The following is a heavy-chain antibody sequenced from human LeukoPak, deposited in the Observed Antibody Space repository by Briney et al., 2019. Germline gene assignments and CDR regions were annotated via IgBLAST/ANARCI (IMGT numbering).Heavy chain of an antibody. J-gene: IGHJ4*02. CDR3: AKGGARGVPAHFDY. CDR1: GFALSSYA. CDR2: IGGST. V-gene: IGHV3-23*01. D-gene: IGHD2-2*01. Sequence: SGGSLRLSCAASGFALSSYAMSWVRQAPGKGLEWVSAIGGSTYYADSVKGRFTISRDNSKNTLYLQMNSLGTEDTAVYYCAKGGARGVPAHFDYWGQGALVTVSS.